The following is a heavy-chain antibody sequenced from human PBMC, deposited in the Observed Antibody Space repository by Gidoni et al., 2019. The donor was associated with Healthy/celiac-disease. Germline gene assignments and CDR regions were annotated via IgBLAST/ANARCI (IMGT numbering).Heavy chain of an antibody. D-gene: IGHD6-19*01. V-gene: IGHV3-43*02. Sequence: EVQLVESGGGVVQPGGSLRLSCAASGFPFDYYAMHWVRQAPGKGLEWVSLISGDGGSTYYADSVKGRFTISRENSKNSLYLKMNSLRTEDTDLYYCAKDTTSKQWLASWYYYYGMDVWGQGTTVTVSS. CDR2: ISGDGGST. CDR1: GFPFDYYA. J-gene: IGHJ6*02. CDR3: AKDTTSKQWLASWYYYYGMDV.